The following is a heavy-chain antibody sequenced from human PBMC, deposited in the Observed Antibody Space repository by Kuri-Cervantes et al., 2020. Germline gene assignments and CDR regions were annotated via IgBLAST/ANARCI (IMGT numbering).Heavy chain of an antibody. V-gene: IGHV3-9*01. CDR3: AKGAYSSYFDY. Sequence: SLKISCAASGFTFDDYAMHWVRQAPGKGLEWVSGISWNSGSIGYADSVKGRFTISRDNAKNSLYLQMNSLRAEDTALYYCAKGAYSSYFDYWGQGTLVTVSS. CDR1: GFTFDDYA. J-gene: IGHJ4*02. CDR2: ISWNSGSI. D-gene: IGHD3-16*01.